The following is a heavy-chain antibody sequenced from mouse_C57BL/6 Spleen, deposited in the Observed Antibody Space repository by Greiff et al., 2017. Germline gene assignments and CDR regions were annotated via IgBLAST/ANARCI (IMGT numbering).Heavy chain of an antibody. CDR1: GYSITSDY. V-gene: IGHV3-8*01. D-gene: IGHD1-1*01. CDR2: ISYSGST. Sequence: DVKLQESGPGLAKPSQTLSLTCSVTGYSITSDYWNWIRKFPGNKLEYMGYISYSGSTYYNPSLKSRISITRDTSKNQYYLQLNSVTTEDTATYYGARSPRITTVAYYVDYWGQGTTLTVSS. CDR3: ARSPRITTVAYYVDY. J-gene: IGHJ2*01.